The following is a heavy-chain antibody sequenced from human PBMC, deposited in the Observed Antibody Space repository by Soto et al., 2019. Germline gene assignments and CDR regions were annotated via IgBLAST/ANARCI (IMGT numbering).Heavy chain of an antibody. CDR2: ISSSGSTI. CDR3: ARDRYYDFWSGYYTPFGMDV. J-gene: IGHJ6*02. V-gene: IGHV3-48*03. D-gene: IGHD3-3*01. CDR1: GFTFSSYE. Sequence: GGSLRLSCVASGFTFSSYEMNWVRQAPGKGLEWVSYISSSGSTIYYADSVKGRFTISRDNAKNSLYLQMNSLRAEDTAVYYCARDRYYDFWSGYYTPFGMDVWGQGTTVTVSS.